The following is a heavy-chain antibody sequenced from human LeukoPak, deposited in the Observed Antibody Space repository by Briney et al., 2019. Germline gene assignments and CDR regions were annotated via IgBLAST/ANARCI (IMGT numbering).Heavy chain of an antibody. V-gene: IGHV4-39*01. CDR2: IYYSGST. D-gene: IGHD3-22*01. CDR1: GGSISSSSYY. J-gene: IGHJ5*02. CDR3: ARQYYYDSSGYFTWFDP. Sequence: PSETLSLTCTVSGGSISSSSYYWGWIRQPPGKGLEWIGSIYYSGSTYYNPSLKSRVTISVDTSKNQFSLKLSSVTAADTAVYYRARQYYYDSSGYFTWFDPWGQGTLVTVSS.